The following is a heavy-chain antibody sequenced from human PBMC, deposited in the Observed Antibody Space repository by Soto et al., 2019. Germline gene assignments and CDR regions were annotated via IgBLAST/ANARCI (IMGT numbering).Heavy chain of an antibody. CDR3: ARLSFYNNYWYFGY. V-gene: IGHV4-59*08. D-gene: IGHD2-8*02. Sequence: QVQLQESGPGLVKPSETLSLTCSVSGGSLRNYYWSWIRRPPGKGLEWLGFVYYTGNTKYSPSLKGRVTIAADTSGNQFSLNVTSVTAADTAVYYCARLSFYNNYWYFGYWGQGLLVTVSS. CDR1: GGSLRNYY. CDR2: VYYTGNT. J-gene: IGHJ4*02.